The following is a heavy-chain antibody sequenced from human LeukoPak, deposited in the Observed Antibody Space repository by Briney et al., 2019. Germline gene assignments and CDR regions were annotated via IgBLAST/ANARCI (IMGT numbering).Heavy chain of an antibody. CDR1: GFTFSSYA. Sequence: PGGSLRLSCAASGFTFSSYAMSWVRQAPGKGLEWVSAISGSGGSTYYADSVKGRFTISRDNSKNTLYLRMNSLRAEDTAVYYCAKCSEWLLLGSADYWGQGTLVTVSS. CDR2: ISGSGGST. CDR3: AKCSEWLLLGSADY. V-gene: IGHV3-23*01. J-gene: IGHJ4*02. D-gene: IGHD3-3*01.